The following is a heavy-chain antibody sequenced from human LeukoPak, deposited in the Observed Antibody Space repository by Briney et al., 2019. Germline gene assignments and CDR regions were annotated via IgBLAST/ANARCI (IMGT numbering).Heavy chain of an antibody. CDR1: GYTFTSYY. D-gene: IGHD6-6*01. CDR2: IIPIFGTA. V-gene: IGHV1-69*13. Sequence: GASVKVSCKASGYTFTSYYMHWVRQAPGQGLEWMGGIIPIFGTANYAQKFQGRVTITADESTSTAYMELSSLRSEDTAVYYCAIEYSSSVGPYGMDVWGQGTTVTVSS. CDR3: AIEYSSSVGPYGMDV. J-gene: IGHJ6*02.